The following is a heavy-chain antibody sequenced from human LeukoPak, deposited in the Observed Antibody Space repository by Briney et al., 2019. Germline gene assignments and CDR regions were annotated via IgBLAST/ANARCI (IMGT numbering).Heavy chain of an antibody. CDR1: GFAFSNYW. CDR2: ISGSGGST. V-gene: IGHV3-23*01. J-gene: IGHJ4*02. CDR3: AKERGQWLAN. Sequence: PGGSLRLSCAASGFAFSNYWMHWVRQAPGKGLVWVSAISGSGGSTYYADSVKGRFTISRDNSKNTLYLQMNSLRAEDTAVYYCAKERGQWLANWGQGTLVTVSS. D-gene: IGHD6-19*01.